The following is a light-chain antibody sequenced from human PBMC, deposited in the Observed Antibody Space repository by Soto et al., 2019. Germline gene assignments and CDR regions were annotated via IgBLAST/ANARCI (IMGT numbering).Light chain of an antibody. CDR3: QQYNSYSWT. V-gene: IGKV1-5*01. CDR2: DAS. CDR1: QTFSSY. J-gene: IGKJ1*01. Sequence: DMQMTQSPSTLSASVGDRVTITCRASQTFSSYLAWYQQKPGKAPKLLIFDASSLEGGVPSRFSGSGSGTEFTLTISSLQPDDFATYYCQQYNSYSWTFGQGTKVDIK.